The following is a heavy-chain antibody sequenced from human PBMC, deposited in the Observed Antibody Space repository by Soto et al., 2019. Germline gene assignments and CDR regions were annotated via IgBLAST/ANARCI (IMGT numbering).Heavy chain of an antibody. J-gene: IGHJ4*02. V-gene: IGHV4-30-4*01. CDR1: GGSINSGDYY. CDR2: SYYIGST. Sequence: QVQLQESGPGLVKPSQTLSLTCTVSGGSINSGDYYWSWIRQPPGMGLEWIGYSYYIGSTYYNPSLKSRVTISVDTSKNQFSLKLTSVTAADTAVYYCASFVDTALVKGLDYWGQGILVTVSS. CDR3: ASFVDTALVKGLDY. D-gene: IGHD5-18*01.